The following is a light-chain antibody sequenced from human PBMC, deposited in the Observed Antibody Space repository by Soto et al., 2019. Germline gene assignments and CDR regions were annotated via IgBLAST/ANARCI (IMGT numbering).Light chain of an antibody. CDR3: LQDYNYPWT. Sequence: AIQMTQSPSSLSASVGDRVSITCRASQGIRNDLGWYQVKAGKAPKLLIYAASSLQSGVPPRFSGSGSGTEFTLTISSLQPEDFATYYCLQDYNYPWTFGQGTTGEIK. J-gene: IGKJ1*01. CDR2: AAS. V-gene: IGKV1-6*01. CDR1: QGIRND.